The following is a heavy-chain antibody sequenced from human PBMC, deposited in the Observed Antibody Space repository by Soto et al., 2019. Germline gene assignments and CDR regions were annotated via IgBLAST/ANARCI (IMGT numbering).Heavy chain of an antibody. CDR3: ARNPLFDWLYYFDY. CDR1: GYTFTSYG. CDR2: ISACNGNT. D-gene: IGHD3-9*01. Sequence: GASVKVSCKASGYTFTSYGLSWVRQAPGQGLEWMGWISACNGNTNYAQKLQGRVTMTTDTSTSTAYMELRSLRSDDTAVYYCARNPLFDWLYYFDYWGQGTLVTVSS. V-gene: IGHV1-18*01. J-gene: IGHJ4*02.